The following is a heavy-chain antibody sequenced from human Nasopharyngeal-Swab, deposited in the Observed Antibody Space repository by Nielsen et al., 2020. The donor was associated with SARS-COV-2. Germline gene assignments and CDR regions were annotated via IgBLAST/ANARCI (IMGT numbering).Heavy chain of an antibody. J-gene: IGHJ6*03. CDR1: GFTFSSYG. D-gene: IGHD3-3*01. CDR3: AKDEAYYDFWSGYYAYYYMDV. CDR2: IWYDGSNK. Sequence: GGSLRLSCAASGFTFSSYGMHWVPQAPGKGLEWVPFIWYDGSNKYYADSVKGRFTISRDNSKNTLYLQMNSLRAEDTAVYYCAKDEAYYDFWSGYYAYYYMDVWGKGTTVTVSS. V-gene: IGHV3-30*02.